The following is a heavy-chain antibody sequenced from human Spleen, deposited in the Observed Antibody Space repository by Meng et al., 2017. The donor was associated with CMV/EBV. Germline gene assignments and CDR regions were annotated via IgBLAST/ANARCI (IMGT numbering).Heavy chain of an antibody. CDR3: ARVWCSSSNCFRYSDNWFDP. V-gene: IGHV3-30-3*01. CDR2: ISYHGNNV. Sequence: GGSLRLSCSASGLIFSKYSMHWVRQAPGKGLEWVAIISYHGNNVHYADSVKGRFSISRDNAKNLLYLEMNSLRVEDTAIYYCARVWCSSSNCFRYSDNWFDPWGQGTLVTVSS. D-gene: IGHD2-2*01. CDR1: GLIFSKYS. J-gene: IGHJ5*02.